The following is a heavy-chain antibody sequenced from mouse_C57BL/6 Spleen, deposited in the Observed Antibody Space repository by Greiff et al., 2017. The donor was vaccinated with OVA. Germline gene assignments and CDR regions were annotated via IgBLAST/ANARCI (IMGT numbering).Heavy chain of an antibody. CDR3: ASTVVATGDDY. V-gene: IGHV1-64*01. CDR1: GYTFTSYW. CDR2: IHPNSGST. J-gene: IGHJ2*01. D-gene: IGHD1-1*01. Sequence: QVQLKQPGAELVKPGASVKLSCKASGYTFTSYWMHWVKQRPGQGLEWIGMIHPNSGSTNYNEKFKSKATLTVDKSSSTAYMQLSSLTSEDSAVYYWASTVVATGDDYWGQGTTLTVSS.